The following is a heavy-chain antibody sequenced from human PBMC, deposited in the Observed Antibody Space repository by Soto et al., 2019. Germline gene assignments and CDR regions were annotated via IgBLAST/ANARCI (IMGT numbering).Heavy chain of an antibody. Sequence: GESLKISCKGSGYNFPIYWIAWVRQMPGKGLEWMGIIYPGDSETRYSPSFQGQVTISADKSINTAYLQWSSLKASDTAMYYCAIDSSTNDMDVWGQGTTVTVSS. CDR1: GYNFPIYW. J-gene: IGHJ6*02. CDR3: AIDSSTNDMDV. V-gene: IGHV5-51*01. CDR2: IYPGDSET. D-gene: IGHD2-2*01.